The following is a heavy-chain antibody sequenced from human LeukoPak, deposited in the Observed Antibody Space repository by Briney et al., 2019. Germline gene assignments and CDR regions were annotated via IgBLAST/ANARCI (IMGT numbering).Heavy chain of an antibody. CDR2: IIPIFGTA. J-gene: IGHJ6*03. Sequence: SVKVSCKASGGTFSSYAISWVRQAPGQGLEWMGGIIPIFGTANYAQKFQGRVTITTDESTSTAYMELSSLRSEDTAVYYCAKMQGDYYGSGSYGSPRNYYYYMDVWGKGTTVTVSS. CDR3: AKMQGDYYGSGSYGSPRNYYYYMDV. D-gene: IGHD3-10*01. V-gene: IGHV1-69*05. CDR1: GGTFSSYA.